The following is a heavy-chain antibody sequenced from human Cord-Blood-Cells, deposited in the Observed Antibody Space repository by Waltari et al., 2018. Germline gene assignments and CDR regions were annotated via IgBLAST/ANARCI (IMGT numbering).Heavy chain of an antibody. CDR3: ARGSLGYFDL. V-gene: IGHV4-34*01. Sequence: QVQLQQWGAGLLKPSETLSLTCAVYGGSFSGYYWSWIRQPPGKGLEWIGEINHSGSTNYNPSLKSRVTISVDTSKNQFSLKLSSVTAADTAVYYCARGSLGYFDLWDRGTLVTVSS. D-gene: IGHD3-16*01. CDR2: INHSGST. J-gene: IGHJ2*01. CDR1: GGSFSGYY.